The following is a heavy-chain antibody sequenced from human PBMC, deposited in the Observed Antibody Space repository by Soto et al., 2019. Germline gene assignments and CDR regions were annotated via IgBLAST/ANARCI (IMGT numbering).Heavy chain of an antibody. V-gene: IGHV3-21*01. CDR2: ISSSSSYI. D-gene: IGHD2-2*01. J-gene: IGHJ4*02. CDR1: GFTFSSYS. CDR3: ARDLGSATSHCCPDDY. Sequence: GGSLRLSCAASGFTFSSYSMNWVRQAPGKGLEWVSSISSSSSYIYYADSVKGRFTISRDNAKNSLYLQMNSLRAEDTAVYYCARDLGSATSHCCPDDYWGQGTLVTVSS.